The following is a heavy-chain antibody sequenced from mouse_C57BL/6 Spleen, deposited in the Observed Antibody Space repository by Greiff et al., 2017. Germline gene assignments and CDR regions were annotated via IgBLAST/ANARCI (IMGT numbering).Heavy chain of an antibody. V-gene: IGHV1-82*01. CDR2: IYPGDGDT. Sequence: VQLQQSGPELVKPGASVKISCKASGYAFSSSWMNWVKQRPGKGLEWIGRIYPGDGDTNYNGKFKGKATLTADKSSSTAYMQLSSLTSEDSAVYFCARGGSSGYWYFDVWGTGTTVTVSS. D-gene: IGHD3-2*02. J-gene: IGHJ1*03. CDR3: ARGGSSGYWYFDV. CDR1: GYAFSSSW.